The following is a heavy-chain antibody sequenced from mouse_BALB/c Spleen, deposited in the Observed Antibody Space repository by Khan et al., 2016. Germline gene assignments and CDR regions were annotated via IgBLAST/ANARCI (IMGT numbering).Heavy chain of an antibody. CDR2: IGLKSDNYAT. CDR3: ADGRYDVRFAY. CDR1: GFTFSSFL. J-gene: IGHJ3*01. V-gene: IGHV6-3*01. D-gene: IGHD2-14*01. Sequence: EVKLEEPGGGLVQPGGSMKLSCVASGFTFSSFLMSWVRQSPDKGLEWVAEIGLKSDNYATHYAESVKGKFTISRDDSKSRHYLQMNSLRAEDTGIYYCADGRYDVRFAYWGQGTLVTVSA.